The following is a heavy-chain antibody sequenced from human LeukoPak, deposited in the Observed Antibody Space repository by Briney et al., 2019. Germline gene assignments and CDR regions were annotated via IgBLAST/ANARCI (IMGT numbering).Heavy chain of an antibody. Sequence: ASVKVSCKASGYTFTSYYMHWVRQAPGQGLEWMGIINPSGGSTIYAQKFQGRVTMTEDTSTDTAYMELSSLRSEDTAVYYCATGVGSPDAFDVWGQGTMVTVSS. J-gene: IGHJ3*01. D-gene: IGHD1-26*01. CDR3: ATGVGSPDAFDV. CDR1: GYTFTSYY. CDR2: INPSGGST. V-gene: IGHV1-46*01.